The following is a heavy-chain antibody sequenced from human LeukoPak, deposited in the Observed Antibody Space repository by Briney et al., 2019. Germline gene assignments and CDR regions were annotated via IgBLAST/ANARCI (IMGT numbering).Heavy chain of an antibody. CDR1: GGSISSGGYY. Sequence: PSQTLSLTCTVSGGSISSGGYYWSWIRQHPGKGLEWIGYIYYSGSTYYNPSLKSRVTISVDTSKNQFSLKLSSVTAADTAVCYCARGLVGLYGMDVWGQGTTVTVSS. J-gene: IGHJ6*02. CDR2: IYYSGST. CDR3: ARGLVGLYGMDV. V-gene: IGHV4-31*03. D-gene: IGHD1-26*01.